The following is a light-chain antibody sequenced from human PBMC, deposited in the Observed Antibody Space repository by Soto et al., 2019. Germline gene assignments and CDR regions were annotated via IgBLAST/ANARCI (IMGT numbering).Light chain of an antibody. CDR3: HQRSNWPLT. J-gene: IGKJ4*01. V-gene: IGKV3-11*01. CDR2: DAS. CDR1: QSVSSY. Sequence: EIVLTQSPATLSLSPGERATLSCRASQSVSSYLAWYQQKPGQAPSLLIYDASNRATGIPARFSGSGSGTAFTLTISSLEPEDFAVYYCHQRSNWPLTFGGGTKMEIK.